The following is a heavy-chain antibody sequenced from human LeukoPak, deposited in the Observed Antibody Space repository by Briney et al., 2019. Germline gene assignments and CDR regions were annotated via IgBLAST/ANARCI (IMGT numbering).Heavy chain of an antibody. V-gene: IGHV3-9*01. CDR2: ISWNGVTI. J-gene: IGHJ4*02. D-gene: IGHD6-19*01. Sequence: GGSLRLSCEVSGVIFEQYGMHWVRQAPGKGLECVAGISWNGVTINYGDSVKGRFTISRDNAKSFLYLQMNSLRPEATALYCCVKDISGWSYFDYWGQGNRVTVSP. CDR3: VKDISGWSYFDY. CDR1: GVIFEQYG.